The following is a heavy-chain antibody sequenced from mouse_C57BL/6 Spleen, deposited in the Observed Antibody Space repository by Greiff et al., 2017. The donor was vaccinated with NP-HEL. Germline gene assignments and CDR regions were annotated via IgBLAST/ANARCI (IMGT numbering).Heavy chain of an antibody. CDR2: IYPGDGDT. V-gene: IGHV1-80*01. J-gene: IGHJ3*01. CDR3: ARFLDYGSSPWFAY. CDR1: GYAFSSYW. D-gene: IGHD1-1*01. Sequence: VKLMESGAELVKPGASVKISCKASGYAFSSYWLNWVKQRPGKGLEWIGQIYPGDGDTNYNGKFKGKATLTADNSSSTAYMQLSSLTSEDSAVYFCARFLDYGSSPWFAYWGQGTLVTVSA.